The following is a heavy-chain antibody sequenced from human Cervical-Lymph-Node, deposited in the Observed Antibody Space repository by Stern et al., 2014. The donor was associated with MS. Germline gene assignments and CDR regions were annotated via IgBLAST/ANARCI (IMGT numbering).Heavy chain of an antibody. CDR1: EYTFTGYY. CDR2: INPNSGDT. Sequence: QVQLVQSVAEVKKPGASVKISCKASEYTFTGYYIHWVRQAPGHGLEWMGWINPNSGDTNYAQKFQGWVTMTRDTSIGTAYLELSSLRSNDTAVYYCARSVRLVRSSTNGWLAPWGQGTLVTVSP. CDR3: ARSVRLVRSSTNGWLAP. V-gene: IGHV1-2*04. D-gene: IGHD2-2*01. J-gene: IGHJ5*02.